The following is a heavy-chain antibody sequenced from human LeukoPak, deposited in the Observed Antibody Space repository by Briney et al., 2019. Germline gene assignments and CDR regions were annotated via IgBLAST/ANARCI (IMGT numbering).Heavy chain of an antibody. V-gene: IGHV3-30-3*01. J-gene: IGHJ5*02. CDR1: GFTFSSYA. CDR2: ISYDGSNK. CDR3: ARPGGVPAAIPLNWFDP. Sequence: GGSLRLSCAASGFTFSSYAMHWVRQAPGKGLEWVAVISYDGSNKYYADSVKGRFTISRDNSKNTLYLQMNSLRAEDTAVYYCARPGGVPAAIPLNWFDPWGQGTLVTVSS. D-gene: IGHD2-2*02.